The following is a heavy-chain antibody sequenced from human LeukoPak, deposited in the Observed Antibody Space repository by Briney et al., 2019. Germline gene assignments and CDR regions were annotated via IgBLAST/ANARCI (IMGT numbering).Heavy chain of an antibody. Sequence: KPSETLSLTCTVSGGSISSYYWSWIRQPPGKGLEWIGYIYYSGSTNYNPSLKSRVTISVDTSKNQFSLKLSSVTAADTAVYYCARVPGELGYYYYMDVWGKGTTVTVSS. CDR1: GGSISSYY. CDR3: ARVPGELGYYYYMDV. J-gene: IGHJ6*03. CDR2: IYYSGST. D-gene: IGHD1-26*01. V-gene: IGHV4-59*01.